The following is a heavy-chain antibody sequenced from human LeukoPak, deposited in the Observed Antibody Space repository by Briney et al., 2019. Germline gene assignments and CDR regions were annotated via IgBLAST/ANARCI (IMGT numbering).Heavy chain of an antibody. V-gene: IGHV4-59*01. Sequence: SETLSLTCTVSGGSISSYYWSWIRQPPGKGLEWIGYIYYSGSTNYNPSLKSPVTISVDTSKNQFSLKLSSVTAADTAVYYCARLTTYYYDSSGYSITFDPWGQGTLVTVSS. J-gene: IGHJ5*02. CDR2: IYYSGST. D-gene: IGHD3-22*01. CDR1: GGSISSYY. CDR3: ARLTTYYYDSSGYSITFDP.